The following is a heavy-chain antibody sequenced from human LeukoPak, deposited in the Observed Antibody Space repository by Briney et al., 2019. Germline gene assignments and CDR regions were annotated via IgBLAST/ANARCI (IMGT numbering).Heavy chain of an antibody. Sequence: GGSLRLSCAASGFTFSSYAMSWVRQAPGKGLEWVSAISGSGGSTYCADSVKGRFTISRDNSKNTLYLQMNSLRGEDTAVYYCAKAGEWELLKGYFDYWGQGTLVTVSS. CDR2: ISGSGGST. CDR3: AKAGEWELLKGYFDY. CDR1: GFTFSSYA. D-gene: IGHD1-26*01. V-gene: IGHV3-23*01. J-gene: IGHJ4*02.